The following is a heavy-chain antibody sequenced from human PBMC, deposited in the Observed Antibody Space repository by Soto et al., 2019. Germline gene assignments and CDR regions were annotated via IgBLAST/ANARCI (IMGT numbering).Heavy chain of an antibody. J-gene: IGHJ6*02. V-gene: IGHV3-21*01. CDR2: ISSSSSYI. CDR1: GFTFSSYS. CDR3: ARDPSDGYNSWNYYYYGMDV. D-gene: IGHD5-12*01. Sequence: GGSLRLSCAASGFTFSSYSMNWVRQAPGKGLEWVSSISSSSSYIYYADSVKGRFTISRDNAKNSLYLQMNSLRAEDTAVYYCARDPSDGYNSWNYYYYGMDVWGQGTTVTVSS.